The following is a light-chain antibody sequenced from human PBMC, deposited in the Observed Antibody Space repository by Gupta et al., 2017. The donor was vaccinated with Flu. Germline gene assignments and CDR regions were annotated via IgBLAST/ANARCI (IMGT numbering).Light chain of an antibody. CDR1: SSDVGGFNY. Sequence: SVTISCTGTSSDVGGFNYVSWYQQHPGKAPKLMIYDATKRPSGVPDRFSGSKSGNTASLTVSGLQAEDEADYYCSSYAGNNNYVFGIGTKVTVL. CDR3: SSYAGNNNYV. V-gene: IGLV2-8*01. J-gene: IGLJ1*01. CDR2: DAT.